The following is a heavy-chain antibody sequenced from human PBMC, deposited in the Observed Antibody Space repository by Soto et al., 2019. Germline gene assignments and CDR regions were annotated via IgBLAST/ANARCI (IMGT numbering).Heavy chain of an antibody. CDR1: GFTFSDYY. Sequence: GGSLRLSCAASGFTFSDYYMSWIRQAPGKGLEWVSYISSSNSYIYYADSVKGRFAISRDNAKDSVYLQMNSLRAEDTAVYFCARELTSSSPWGQGTLVTVSS. J-gene: IGHJ5*02. D-gene: IGHD2-2*01. CDR2: ISSSNSYI. V-gene: IGHV3-11*06. CDR3: ARELTSSSP.